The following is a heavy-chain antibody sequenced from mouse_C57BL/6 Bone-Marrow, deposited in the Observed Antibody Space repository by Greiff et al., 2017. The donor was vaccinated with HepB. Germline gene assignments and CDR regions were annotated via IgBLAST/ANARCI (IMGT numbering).Heavy chain of an antibody. Sequence: VQLKESGPGLVAPSQSLSITCTVSGFSLTSYGVDWVRQPPGKGLEWLGVICGGGSTNYNSALMSRLSISKDNSKSQVFLKMNSLQTDDTAMYYCAKHTTTVDAMDYWGQGTSVTVSS. D-gene: IGHD1-1*01. CDR3: AKHTTTVDAMDY. J-gene: IGHJ4*01. CDR1: GFSLTSYG. CDR2: ICGGGST. V-gene: IGHV2-9*01.